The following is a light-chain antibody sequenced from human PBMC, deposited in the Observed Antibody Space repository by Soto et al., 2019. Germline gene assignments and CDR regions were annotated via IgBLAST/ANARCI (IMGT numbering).Light chain of an antibody. CDR3: CSYVYTNSWA. Sequence: QSALTQPASVSGSPGQSITISCTGSSSEALNYDVFSWYQHHPGQVPKLMIYEGNKRPSGVSRRFSASRSGNMASLTISGLQAEDEADYYCCSYVYTNSWAFGGGTKLTVL. J-gene: IGLJ3*02. CDR1: SSEALNYDV. CDR2: EGN. V-gene: IGLV2-23*01.